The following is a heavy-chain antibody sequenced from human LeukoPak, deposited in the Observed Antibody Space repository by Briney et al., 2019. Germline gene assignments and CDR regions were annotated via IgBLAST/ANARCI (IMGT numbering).Heavy chain of an antibody. CDR3: ASRTYEDYFDY. Sequence: GGSLRLSCAASGFTFNRHWMHWVRQAPGKGPVWLSRISSDGRSISYADSVKGRFTISRENAKNKLFLQMNSLSVDDTAVYYCASRTYEDYFDYWGQGALVTVSS. CDR2: ISSDGRSI. D-gene: IGHD5-12*01. CDR1: GFTFNRHW. V-gene: IGHV3-74*01. J-gene: IGHJ4*02.